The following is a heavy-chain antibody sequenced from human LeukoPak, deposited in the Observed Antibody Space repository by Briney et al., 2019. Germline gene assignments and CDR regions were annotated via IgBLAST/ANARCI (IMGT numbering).Heavy chain of an antibody. CDR3: VRNLDFWGDSEDY. V-gene: IGHV3-74*01. D-gene: IGHD3-3*01. Sequence: TGVSLRLSCAASGFTFSSYWMHWVRQAPGKGLVWVSRINSDGSTTTYADSVKGRFTISRDNAKNTLYLQMNSLRAEDTAVYYCVRNLDFWGDSEDYWGQGTLVTVSS. J-gene: IGHJ4*02. CDR1: GFTFSSYW. CDR2: INSDGSTT.